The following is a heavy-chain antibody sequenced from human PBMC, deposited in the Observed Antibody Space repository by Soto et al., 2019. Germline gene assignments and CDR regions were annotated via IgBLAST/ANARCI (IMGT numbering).Heavy chain of an antibody. J-gene: IGHJ4*02. V-gene: IGHV3-23*01. CDR3: AKSLALWLFDY. CDR1: GFSFNNYG. Sequence: GGSLRLSCAASGFSFNNYGMHWVRQAPGKGLEWVSAISGSGGSTYYADSVKGRFTISRDNSKNTLYLQMDSLRAEDTAVYYCAKSLALWLFDYWGQGTLVTVSS. D-gene: IGHD5-18*01. CDR2: ISGSGGST.